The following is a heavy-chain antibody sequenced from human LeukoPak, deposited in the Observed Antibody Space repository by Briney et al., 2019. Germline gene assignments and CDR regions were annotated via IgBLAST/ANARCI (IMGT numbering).Heavy chain of an antibody. CDR1: GDSITGHY. V-gene: IGHV4-59*11. Sequence: PSETLSLTCSVSGDSITGHYSTWIRQPPGNGLEWIGYISHIGSTNYNPSLKSRVTISVDTSKNQFSLKLTSVTAADTALYYCARDRISINALDMWGQGTMVTVSS. J-gene: IGHJ3*02. D-gene: IGHD2-21*01. CDR3: ARDRISINALDM. CDR2: ISHIGST.